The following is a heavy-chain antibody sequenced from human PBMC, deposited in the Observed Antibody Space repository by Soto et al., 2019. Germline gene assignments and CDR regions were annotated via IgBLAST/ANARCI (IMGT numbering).Heavy chain of an antibody. CDR1: GGSLSSGGYY. J-gene: IGHJ4*02. CDR3: ARDRRGYSGYWSCDY. D-gene: IGHD5-12*01. CDR2: IYYSGST. Sequence: QVQLQESGPGLVKPSQTLSLASTVSGGSLSSGGYYWSWIRHHPGKGLEWIGYIYYSGSTYYTPSLNSRVTISVDTSKTHFPLKLSSVTAADTAVDYCARDRRGYSGYWSCDYCGQGTLVTVSS. V-gene: IGHV4-31*03.